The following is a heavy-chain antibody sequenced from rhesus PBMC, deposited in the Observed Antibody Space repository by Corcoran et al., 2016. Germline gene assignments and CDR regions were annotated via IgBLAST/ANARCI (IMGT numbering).Heavy chain of an antibody. Sequence: EVQLVESGGGLVQPGGSLRLSCAASGFTFTNYGIHWVRQAPGKGLEWVAVISFDVSKKNYADSVKDRFTISRDNSNNILYLQMNNLKLEDTAVYYCARDIAADGNWYFDLWGPGTPITISS. CDR2: ISFDVSKK. CDR3: ARDIAADGNWYFDL. D-gene: IGHD6-25*01. V-gene: IGHV3-54*02. J-gene: IGHJ2*01. CDR1: GFTFTNYG.